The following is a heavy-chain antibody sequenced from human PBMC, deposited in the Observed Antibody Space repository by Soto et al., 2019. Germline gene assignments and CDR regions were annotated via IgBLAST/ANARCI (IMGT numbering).Heavy chain of an antibody. Sequence: QMQLVQSGPEVKKPGSSVKVSCKASGDSFGSYAVSWVRQAPGQGLEWMGAIIPVFGTTNYTQKFQDRVTIPADDSTTTAYMELSSLRSDDTAVYYCAREPFGRFDPWGQGTLVTVSS. J-gene: IGHJ5*02. CDR2: IIPVFGTT. CDR1: GDSFGSYA. CDR3: AREPFGRFDP. D-gene: IGHD3-10*01. V-gene: IGHV1-69*01.